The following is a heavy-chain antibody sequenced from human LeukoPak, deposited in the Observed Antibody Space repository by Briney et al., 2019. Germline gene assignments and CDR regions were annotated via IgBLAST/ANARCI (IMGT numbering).Heavy chain of an antibody. J-gene: IGHJ3*02. V-gene: IGHV4-4*07. CDR1: GGSISSYY. Sequence: SETLSLTCTVSGGSISSYYWSWIRQPAGKGLEWIGRIYTSGSTNYNPSLKSRVTMSVDTSKNQFSLKLSSVTAADTAVYYCARDRPYSGSFHDAFDIWGQGTMVTVSS. CDR3: ARDRPYSGSFHDAFDI. D-gene: IGHD1-26*01. CDR2: IYTSGST.